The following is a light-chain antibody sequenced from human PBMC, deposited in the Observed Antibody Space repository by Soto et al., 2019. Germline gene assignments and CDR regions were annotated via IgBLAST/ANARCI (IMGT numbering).Light chain of an antibody. CDR2: AAS. CDR3: QQSYSTPPYT. J-gene: IGKJ2*01. Sequence: DIQMTQSPSSLSASVGDRVTITFRASQSISSYLNWYQQKPGKAPKLLIYAASSLQGGVPSRFSGSGSGTDFTLTISSLQPEDFATYYGQQSYSTPPYTFGQGTKLEIK. CDR1: QSISSY. V-gene: IGKV1-39*01.